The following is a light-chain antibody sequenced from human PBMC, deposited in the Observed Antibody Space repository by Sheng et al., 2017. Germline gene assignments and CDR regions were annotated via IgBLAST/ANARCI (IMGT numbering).Light chain of an antibody. V-gene: IGKV3-20*01. Sequence: EIVLTQSPGTLSLSPGERATLSCGASQSITNSYLAWYQQKPGQAPRLLIYGSSSRATGIPDRFSGSGSGTDFTLTISRLEPEDFAVYYCQQYGSSPKTFGQGTKVEV. CDR2: GSS. CDR3: QQYGSSPKT. CDR1: QSITNSY. J-gene: IGKJ1*01.